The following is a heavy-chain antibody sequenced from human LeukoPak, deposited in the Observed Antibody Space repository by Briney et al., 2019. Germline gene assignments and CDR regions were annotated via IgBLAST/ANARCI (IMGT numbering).Heavy chain of an antibody. Sequence: GRSLRLSCAASGFTFSSYAMHWVRQAPGKGLEWVAVISYDGSNKYYADSVKGRFTISRDNSKNTLYLQMNSLRAEDTAVYYCARDGGEPGIYYSDYWGQGTLVTVSS. V-gene: IGHV3-30-3*01. D-gene: IGHD3-16*01. CDR2: ISYDGSNK. CDR3: ARDGGEPGIYYSDY. CDR1: GFTFSSYA. J-gene: IGHJ4*02.